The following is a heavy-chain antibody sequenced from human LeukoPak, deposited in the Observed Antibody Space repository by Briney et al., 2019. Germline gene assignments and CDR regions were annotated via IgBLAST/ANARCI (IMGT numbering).Heavy chain of an antibody. CDR2: ICSCSRVI. J-gene: IGHJ3*02. CDR1: GFTFSTYS. Sequence: GGSLRLSCAASGFTFSTYSMNWVRQAPGKGLEWVSYICSCSRVITYADSVEGRFTISRDNAQNSLYLQMNSLRDEDTAVYYCARDQAYAFDIWGQGAMVTVSS. CDR3: ARDQAYAFDI. V-gene: IGHV3-48*02. D-gene: IGHD2-21*01.